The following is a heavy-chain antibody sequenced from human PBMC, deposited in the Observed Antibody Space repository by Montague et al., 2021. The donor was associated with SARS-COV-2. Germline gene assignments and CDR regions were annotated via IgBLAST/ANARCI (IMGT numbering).Heavy chain of an antibody. D-gene: IGHD3-10*01. CDR2: ISSGGSTI. Sequence: YLRLSCAASGFTFSNYGMNWVRQAPGKGLEWVSYISSGGSTIYYADSVKGRFTISRDNAKNSLYLQMNSLRAEDTAVYYCARASLPGVRGYYYGMDVWGQGTPVTVSS. J-gene: IGHJ6*02. V-gene: IGHV3-48*03. CDR3: ARASLPGVRGYYYGMDV. CDR1: GFTFSNYG.